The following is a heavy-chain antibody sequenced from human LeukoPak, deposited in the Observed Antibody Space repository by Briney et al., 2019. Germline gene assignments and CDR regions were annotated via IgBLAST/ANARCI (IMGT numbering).Heavy chain of an antibody. J-gene: IGHJ5*02. V-gene: IGHV4-31*03. CDR3: ARGPYDFWSGLVWFDP. CDR2: IYYSGST. D-gene: IGHD3-3*01. Sequence: SETLSLTCTVSGGSISSGGYYWSWIRQHPGKGLEWIGYIYYSGSTYYNPSLKSRVTLSVDTSKNQFSLKLSSVTAADTAVYYCARGPYDFWSGLVWFDPWGQGTLVTVSS. CDR1: GGSISSGGYY.